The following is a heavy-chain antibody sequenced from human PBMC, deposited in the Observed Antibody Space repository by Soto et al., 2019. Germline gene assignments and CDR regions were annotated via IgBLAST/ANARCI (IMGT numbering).Heavy chain of an antibody. CDR3: ARRGMSKIGFDT. D-gene: IGHD3-10*01. V-gene: IGHV1-46*01. CDR2: FNPSGDAT. J-gene: IGHJ3*02. CDR1: GYIFSNYY. Sequence: QMQLVQSGAEVKKPGTSVKVSCKASGYIFSNYYMHWVRQAPGQGLEWMGVFNPSGDATHYAQSFQGRVSVTRDTSTSTVYMELSTLTSEDTAVYYCARRGMSKIGFDTWGQGTMVTVSS.